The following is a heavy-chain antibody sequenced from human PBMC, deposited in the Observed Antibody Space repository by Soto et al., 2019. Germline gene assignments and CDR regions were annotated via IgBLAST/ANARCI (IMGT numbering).Heavy chain of an antibody. Sequence: QVQLQESGPGLVKPSQTLSLTCTFSGGSISSGDYYWSWIRQPPGKGLEWIGYIYYSGSTYYNPSLKSRVTISVDTSKNQFSLQLSSVTAADTAVYYCASDLGDSSGYYYLDYWGQGTLVTVSS. CDR3: ASDLGDSSGYYYLDY. V-gene: IGHV4-30-4*01. J-gene: IGHJ4*02. D-gene: IGHD3-22*01. CDR1: GGSISSGDYY. CDR2: IYYSGST.